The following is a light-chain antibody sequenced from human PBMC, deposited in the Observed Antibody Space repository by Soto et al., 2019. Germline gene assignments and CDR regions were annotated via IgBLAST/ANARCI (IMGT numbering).Light chain of an antibody. Sequence: DIQMTPSPSALSASIGDTITISCRASQNIERYLNWYQKKEGRAPQLLMFAAANLESGVPSRFRGSGSGTDFTLTISSLQPEDVATYYCQQTHSTIHSFGQGTKVDIK. V-gene: IGKV1-39*01. J-gene: IGKJ2*01. CDR1: QNIERY. CDR3: QQTHSTIHS. CDR2: AAA.